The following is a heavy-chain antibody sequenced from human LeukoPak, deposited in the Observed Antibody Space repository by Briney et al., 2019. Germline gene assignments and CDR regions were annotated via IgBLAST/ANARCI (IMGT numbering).Heavy chain of an antibody. J-gene: IGHJ3*02. CDR3: ARGLPHYGFWRGGAFDI. CDR2: IYTSGNI. CDR1: GVSVSSYS. D-gene: IGHD3-3*01. V-gene: IGHV4-4*07. Sequence: PSETLSLTCTVSGVSVSSYSWSWIRQPAGKGLEWIGHIYTSGNIDYTPSLKSRLTMSVDTSNNQFSLKLTSVTAADTAVYYCARGLPHYGFWRGGAFDIWGQGTMVTVSS.